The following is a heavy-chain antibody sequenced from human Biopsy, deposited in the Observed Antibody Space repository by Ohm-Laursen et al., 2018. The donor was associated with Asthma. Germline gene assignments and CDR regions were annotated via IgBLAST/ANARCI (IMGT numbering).Heavy chain of an antibody. D-gene: IGHD7-27*01. Sequence: GTLSLTWTVSGGSMSSSSYYWGWIRQPPGKGPEWMGSISYTGSAYHNPSLKSRVTISVDTSKNHFSLKLSSVTAADTAVYYCARHWDWGSFFDYWGQGTPVTVSS. CDR1: GGSMSSSSYY. V-gene: IGHV4-39*01. CDR3: ARHWDWGSFFDY. J-gene: IGHJ4*02. CDR2: ISYTGSA.